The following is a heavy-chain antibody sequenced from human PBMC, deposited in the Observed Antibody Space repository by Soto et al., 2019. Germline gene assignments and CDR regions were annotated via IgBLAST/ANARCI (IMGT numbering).Heavy chain of an antibody. CDR1: GDSISSRSYY. V-gene: IGHV4-39*07. J-gene: IGHJ6*03. D-gene: IGHD4-17*01. CDR2: IYYSGST. CDR3: ARDLVRDYGDYAGTTYYYYYMDV. Sequence: TLSVTCTVSGDSISSRSYYWGWIRQPPGKGLEWIGSIYYSGSTYYNPSLKSRVTISVDTSKNQFSLKLSSVTAADTAVYYCARDLVRDYGDYAGTTYYYYYMDVWGKGTTVTVSS.